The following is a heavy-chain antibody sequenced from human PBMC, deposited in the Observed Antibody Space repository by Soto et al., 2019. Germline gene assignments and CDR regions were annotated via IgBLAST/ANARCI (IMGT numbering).Heavy chain of an antibody. CDR2: IIPIFGTA. J-gene: IGHJ1*01. CDR1: GGTFSSYA. Sequence: ASVKVSCKASGGTFSSYAISWVRQAPGQGLEWMGGIIPIFGTANYAQKFQGRVTITADESTSTAYMELSSLRSEDTAVYYCAREGAYQLSPGQLQHWGQGTLVTVSS. D-gene: IGHD2-2*01. CDR3: AREGAYQLSPGQLQH. V-gene: IGHV1-69*13.